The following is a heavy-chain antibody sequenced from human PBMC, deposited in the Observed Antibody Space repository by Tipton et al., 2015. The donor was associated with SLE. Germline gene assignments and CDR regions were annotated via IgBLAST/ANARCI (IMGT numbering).Heavy chain of an antibody. J-gene: IGHJ4*02. CDR2: ISWNGAYT. CDR3: VRGYDSSGWRAGDF. D-gene: IGHD3-22*01. CDR1: GFIFDDYG. V-gene: IGHV3-20*04. Sequence: SLRLSCAASGFIFDDYGMSWVRQGSGKGLEWVSGISWNGAYTAYGDSVKGRFTISRDNAKNSQYLQMNSLRDEDTALYYCVRGYDSSGWRAGDFWGQGILVTVSS.